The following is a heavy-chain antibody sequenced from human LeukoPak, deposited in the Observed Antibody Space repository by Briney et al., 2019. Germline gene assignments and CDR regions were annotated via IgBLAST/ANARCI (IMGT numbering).Heavy chain of an antibody. Sequence: PSETLSLTCTVSGGSISSSSYYWGWIRQPPGKGLEWIGSIYYSGSTYYNPSLKSRVTISVDTSKNQFSLKLSSVTAADTAVYYCASGCSGGSCYSGRSFDYWGQGTLVTVSS. CDR1: GGSISSSSYY. CDR2: IYYSGST. V-gene: IGHV4-39*07. CDR3: ASGCSGGSCYSGRSFDY. J-gene: IGHJ4*02. D-gene: IGHD2-15*01.